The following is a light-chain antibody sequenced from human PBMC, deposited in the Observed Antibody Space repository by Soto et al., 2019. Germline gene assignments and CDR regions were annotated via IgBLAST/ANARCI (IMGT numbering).Light chain of an antibody. V-gene: IGKV3-15*01. CDR1: QSVSSN. CDR3: QQYNFLPLT. CDR2: GAF. Sequence: IMSLSPVTLSVSPGERVTLSCRASQSVSSNLAWYQQKLGQAPNLLIYGAFTMATGIPARFSGTGSGTEFTLTISSLQSEDFALYYCQQYNFLPLTFGQGGMVDIK. J-gene: IGKJ1*01.